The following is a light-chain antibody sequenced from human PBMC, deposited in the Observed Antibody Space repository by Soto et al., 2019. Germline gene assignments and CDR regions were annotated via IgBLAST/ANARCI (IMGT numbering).Light chain of an antibody. CDR1: SGTIASSH. Sequence: NFMLTQPHSVSESPGKTVTISCTRSSGTIASSHVQWYLQRPDSAPTTVISVNNQGPSAVSDRFSASIDSASNSASLTISGLRTEDEGDYYCQSYDSDNYVVFGGGTKLTVL. J-gene: IGLJ2*01. V-gene: IGLV6-57*04. CDR3: QSYDSDNYVV. CDR2: VNN.